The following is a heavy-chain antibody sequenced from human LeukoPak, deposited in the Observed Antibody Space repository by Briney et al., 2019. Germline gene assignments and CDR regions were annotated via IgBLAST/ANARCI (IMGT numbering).Heavy chain of an antibody. D-gene: IGHD3-10*01. CDR3: AKDQEYGTEVAEYFQH. V-gene: IGHV3-23*01. Sequence: GGSLRLSCAASGFTFSSYAMIWVRQAPGKGLEWVSAISGSGGSTYYADSVKGRLTISRDNSKNTLYLQMNSLRAEDTAVYYCAKDQEYGTEVAEYFQHWGQGTLVTVSS. CDR1: GFTFSSYA. J-gene: IGHJ1*01. CDR2: ISGSGGST.